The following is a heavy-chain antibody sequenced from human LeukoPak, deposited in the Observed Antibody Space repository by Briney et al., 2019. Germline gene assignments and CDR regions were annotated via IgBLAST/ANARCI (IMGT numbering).Heavy chain of an antibody. J-gene: IGHJ4*02. CDR1: GFTVSNTY. Sequence: GGSLRLSCAASGFTVSNTYMSWVRQAPGKGLEWVSIIYSGGGTRYADSVKGRFTISRDNSRNTLYLQMNSLRAEDTALYYCAEKNYDSSGFIGARGPLVPVPS. CDR3: AEKNYDSSGFI. CDR2: IYSGGGT. D-gene: IGHD3-22*01. V-gene: IGHV3-53*01.